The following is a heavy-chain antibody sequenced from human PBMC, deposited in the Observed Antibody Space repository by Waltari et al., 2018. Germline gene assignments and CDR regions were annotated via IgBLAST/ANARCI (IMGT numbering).Heavy chain of an antibody. CDR1: GFTFSSYS. D-gene: IGHD6-13*01. Sequence: EVQLVESGGGLVKPGGSLRLSCAASGFTFSSYSMNWVRQAPGKGLEWVSSISSSSSYIYYADSVKGRFTISRDNAKNSLYLQMNSLRAEDTAVYYCTRDSIAAAGPMDVWGQGTTVTVSS. CDR3: TRDSIAAAGPMDV. J-gene: IGHJ6*02. CDR2: ISSSSSYI. V-gene: IGHV3-21*01.